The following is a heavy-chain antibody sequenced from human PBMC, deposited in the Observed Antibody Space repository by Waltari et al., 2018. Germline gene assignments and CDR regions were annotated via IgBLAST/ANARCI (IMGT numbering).Heavy chain of an antibody. CDR1: GGSISTSSYY. D-gene: IGHD1-26*01. CDR2: NHYSGST. V-gene: IGHV4-39*01. CDR3: ARHVGEATTFDY. Sequence: QLQLQESGPGLVKPSETLSLTCSVSGGSISTSSYYWGWLRQPPGKGREGIGSNHYSGSTYYNPSLKSRVTISVDTSKNQFSLRLTSVTAADTAVYYCARHVGEATTFDYWGQGTLVTVSS. J-gene: IGHJ4*02.